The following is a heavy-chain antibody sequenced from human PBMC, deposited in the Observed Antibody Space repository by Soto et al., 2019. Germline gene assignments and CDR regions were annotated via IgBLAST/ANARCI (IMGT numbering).Heavy chain of an antibody. CDR3: ARGRYGSGSYYGYNWFDP. Sequence: SETLSVTCTVSGGSISSYYWSWIRQPPGKGLEWIGYIYYSGSTNYNPSLKSRVTISVDTSKNQFSLKLSSVTAADTAVYYCARGRYGSGSYYGYNWFDPWGQGTLVTVSS. D-gene: IGHD3-10*01. V-gene: IGHV4-59*01. J-gene: IGHJ5*02. CDR2: IYYSGST. CDR1: GGSISSYY.